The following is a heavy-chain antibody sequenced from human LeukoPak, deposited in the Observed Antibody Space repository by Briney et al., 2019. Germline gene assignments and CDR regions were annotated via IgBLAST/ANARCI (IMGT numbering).Heavy chain of an antibody. Sequence: GGSLRLSCAASGFTFSSYSMNWVRQAPGKGLEWVSYISSSSSTIYYADSVKGRFTISRDNAKNSLYLQMNSLRAEDTAVYYCARERIHAFDIWGQGTMVTVSS. J-gene: IGHJ3*02. D-gene: IGHD2-21*01. CDR3: ARERIHAFDI. CDR2: ISSSSSTI. V-gene: IGHV3-48*04. CDR1: GFTFSSYS.